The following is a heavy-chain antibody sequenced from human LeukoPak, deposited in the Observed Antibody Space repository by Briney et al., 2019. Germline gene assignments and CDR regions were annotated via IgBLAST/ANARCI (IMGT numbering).Heavy chain of an antibody. D-gene: IGHD1-7*01. J-gene: IGHJ4*02. CDR1: GYPFTIYD. CDR3: ARGRQSEL. CDR2: INPMGMR. V-gene: IGHV1-8*01. Sequence: ASVKVSCKASGYPFTIYDINWARQAAGQGLEWVGWINPMGMRAYAQKFQGRVSMTTNTSINTAYMELSSLRSDDTAVYYCARGRQSELWGQGTLVTVSP.